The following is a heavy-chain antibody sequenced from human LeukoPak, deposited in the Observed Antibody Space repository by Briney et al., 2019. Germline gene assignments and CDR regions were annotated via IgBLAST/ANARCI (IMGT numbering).Heavy chain of an antibody. CDR2: ISTSSTTI. CDR3: ARDLKGRYFDWGNWFDP. V-gene: IGHV3-48*01. CDR1: GFTFSSYS. J-gene: IGHJ5*02. Sequence: GGSLRLSCAASGFTFSSYSMNWVRQAPGKGLEWLSYISTSSTTIYYADSVKGRFTISRDNAKNSLYLQMNSLRAEDTAVYYCARDLKGRYFDWGNWFDPWGQGTLVTVSS. D-gene: IGHD3-9*01.